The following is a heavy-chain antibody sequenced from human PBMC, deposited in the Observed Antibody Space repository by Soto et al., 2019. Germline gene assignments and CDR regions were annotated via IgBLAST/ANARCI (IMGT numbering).Heavy chain of an antibody. J-gene: IGHJ4*02. CDR2: LNHSGST. CDR1: GGSFSGYY. V-gene: IGHV4-34*01. CDR3: ARTRIGVAKFFDF. Sequence: PSETPSLTCAVYGGSFSGYYWSWIRQPPGKGLEWKGELNHSGSTNYHPSLKSRVTISVETSKNQFSLKLSSVTAADTAVYYWARTRIGVAKFFDFWGQGTLVTVS. D-gene: IGHD3-3*01.